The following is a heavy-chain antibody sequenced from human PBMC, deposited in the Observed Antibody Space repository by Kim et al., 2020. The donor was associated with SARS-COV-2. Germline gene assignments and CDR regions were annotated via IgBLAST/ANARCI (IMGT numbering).Heavy chain of an antibody. J-gene: IGHJ6*02. Sequence: GGSLRLSCAASGFTVSSSYMSWVRQAPGKGLEWVSVIYSGGSTYYADSVKGRFTISRDNSKNTLYLQMNSLRAEDTAVYYCARSGYEGYFDWITPGHYYYGMDVWGQGTTVTVSS. V-gene: IGHV3-53*01. CDR1: GFTVSSSY. D-gene: IGHD3-9*01. CDR2: IYSGGST. CDR3: ARSGYEGYFDWITPGHYYYGMDV.